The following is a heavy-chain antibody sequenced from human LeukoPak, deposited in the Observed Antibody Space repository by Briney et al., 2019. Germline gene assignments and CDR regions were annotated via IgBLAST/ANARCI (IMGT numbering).Heavy chain of an antibody. D-gene: IGHD1-7*01. J-gene: IGHJ4*02. Sequence: ASVKVSCKASGYTFTGYYMHWVRQAPGQGLEWMGWNNPNSGGTNYAQKFQGRVTMTRDTSISTAYMELSRLRSDDTAVYYCASYNWNYAGLRRWGQGTLVTVSS. CDR1: GYTFTGYY. V-gene: IGHV1-2*02. CDR3: ASYNWNYAGLRR. CDR2: NNPNSGGT.